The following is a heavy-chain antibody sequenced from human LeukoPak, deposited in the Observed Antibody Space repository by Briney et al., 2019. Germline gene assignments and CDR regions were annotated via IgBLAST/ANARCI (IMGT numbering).Heavy chain of an antibody. CDR2: IYYSGST. CDR1: GGSISSGDYY. Sequence: SETLSLTCTVSGGSISSGDYYWSWIRQHPGKGLEWIGYIYYSGSTYYNPSLKSRVTISVDTSKNQFSLKLSSVTAADTAVYYCARGSYMVEIAYFDYWGQGTLVTVSS. CDR3: ARGSYMVEIAYFDY. D-gene: IGHD2-21*01. J-gene: IGHJ4*02. V-gene: IGHV4-30-4*01.